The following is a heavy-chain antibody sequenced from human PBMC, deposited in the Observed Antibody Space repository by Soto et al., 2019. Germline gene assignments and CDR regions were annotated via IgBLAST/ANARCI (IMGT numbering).Heavy chain of an antibody. V-gene: IGHV3-21*01. CDR1: GFTFSSYS. CDR3: ARGAAAGTPGFDY. D-gene: IGHD6-13*01. CDR2: ISSSSSYI. J-gene: IGHJ4*02. Sequence: EVQLVETGGGLAKPGGSLRLSCAASGFTFSSYSMNWVRQAPGKGLEWVSSISSSSSYIYYADSVKGRFTISRDNAKNSLYLQMNSLRAEDTAVYYCARGAAAGTPGFDYWGQGTLVTVSS.